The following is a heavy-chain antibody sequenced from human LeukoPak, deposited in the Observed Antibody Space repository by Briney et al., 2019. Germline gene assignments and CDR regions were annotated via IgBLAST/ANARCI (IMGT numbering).Heavy chain of an antibody. CDR2: ISGYNGNR. Sequence: ASVKVSCKASGYTFTNYGISWVRQAPGQGLEWMGWISGYNGNRNYAQKFQGRVTVTTDTSTNTAYMELRSLRYGDTAVYYCARDPTSSYYDVSGYYYDYWGQGTLVTVSS. D-gene: IGHD3-22*01. J-gene: IGHJ4*02. CDR1: GYTFTNYG. CDR3: ARDPTSSYYDVSGYYYDY. V-gene: IGHV1-18*01.